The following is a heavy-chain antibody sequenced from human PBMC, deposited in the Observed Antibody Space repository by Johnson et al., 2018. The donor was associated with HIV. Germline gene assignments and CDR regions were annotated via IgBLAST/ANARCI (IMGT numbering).Heavy chain of an antibody. D-gene: IGHD3-16*01. CDR2: ISSSGSTI. Sequence: QMQLVESGGGVVRPGGSLRLSCAASGFTLSDYYMSWIRQAPGKGLEWVSYISSSGSTIYYADSVKGRFTISRDNSKNTLYLQMNSLRAEDTALYYCAKDRGGDRHGAFDIWGQGTMVTVSS. CDR3: AKDRGGDRHGAFDI. V-gene: IGHV3-11*01. J-gene: IGHJ3*02. CDR1: GFTLSDYY.